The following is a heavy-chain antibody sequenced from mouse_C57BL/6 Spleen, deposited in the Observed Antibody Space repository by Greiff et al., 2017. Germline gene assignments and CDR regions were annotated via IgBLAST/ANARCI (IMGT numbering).Heavy chain of an antibody. CDR3: ARFDGYYVYYFDY. V-gene: IGHV1-42*01. J-gene: IGHJ2*01. D-gene: IGHD2-3*01. CDR1: GYSFTGYY. Sequence: EVKLQESGPELVQPGASVKISCKASGYSFTGYYMNWVKQSPEKSLEWIGEINPSTGGTTYNQKFKAKATLTVDKSSSTAYMQLKSLTSEDSAVDYGARFDGYYVYYFDYWGQGTTLTVSS. CDR2: INPSTGGT.